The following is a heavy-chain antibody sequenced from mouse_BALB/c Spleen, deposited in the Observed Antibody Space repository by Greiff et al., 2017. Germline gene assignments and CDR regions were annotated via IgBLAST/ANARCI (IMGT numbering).Heavy chain of an antibody. V-gene: IGHV2-6-5*01. CDR1: GFSLTDYG. Sequence: VQLLQSGPGLVAPSQSLSITCTVSGFSLTDYGVSWIRQPPGKGLEWLGVIWGGGSTYYNSALKSRLSISKDNSKSQVFLKMNSLQTDDTAMYYGAKDDADPTGEFAYWGQGTLVTVSA. D-gene: IGHD2-3*01. CDR3: AKDDADPTGEFAY. CDR2: IWGGGST. J-gene: IGHJ3*01.